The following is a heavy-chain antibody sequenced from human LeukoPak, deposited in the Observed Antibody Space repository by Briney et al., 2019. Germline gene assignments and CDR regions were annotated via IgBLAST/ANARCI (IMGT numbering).Heavy chain of an antibody. J-gene: IGHJ3*02. CDR3: ARDGRLVYAFDI. D-gene: IGHD6-19*01. V-gene: IGHV3-33*08. CDR2: IGSDGRTD. CDR1: GFTFSNG. Sequence: GGSLRLSCAASGFTFSNGMHWVRQAPGKGLEWVAVIGSDGRTDYYADPVKGRFTISRDSSKNTLYLQMNSLRAEDTAVYYCARDGRLVYAFDIWGQGTMVTVSS.